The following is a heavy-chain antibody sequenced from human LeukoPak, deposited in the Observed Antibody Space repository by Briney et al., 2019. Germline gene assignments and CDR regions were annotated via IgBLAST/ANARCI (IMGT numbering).Heavy chain of an antibody. J-gene: IGHJ5*02. Sequence: PGGSLRLSCAASGFTFSSYAMSWVRQAPGKGLEWVSAISGSGGSTYYADSVKGRFTISRDNSKNTLYLQMNSLRAEDTAVYYCAKDRFLWFGSQGWFDPWGQGTLVTVSS. CDR1: GFTFSSYA. CDR3: AKDRFLWFGSQGWFDP. D-gene: IGHD3-10*01. V-gene: IGHV3-23*01. CDR2: ISGSGGST.